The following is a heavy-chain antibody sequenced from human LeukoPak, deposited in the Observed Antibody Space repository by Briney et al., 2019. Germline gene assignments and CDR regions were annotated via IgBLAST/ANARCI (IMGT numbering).Heavy chain of an antibody. V-gene: IGHV4-59*12. CDR3: ARGPAYYVWGSYRSRPLDY. CDR1: GGSISSYY. CDR2: IYYTGSI. Sequence: PSETLSLTCTVSGGSISSYYWSWIRQPPGKGLEWIAYIYYTGSINYNPSLKSRVTISVDTSKNQFSLKLSSVTAADTAVYYCARGPAYYVWGSYRSRPLDYWGQGTLVTVSS. J-gene: IGHJ4*02. D-gene: IGHD3-16*02.